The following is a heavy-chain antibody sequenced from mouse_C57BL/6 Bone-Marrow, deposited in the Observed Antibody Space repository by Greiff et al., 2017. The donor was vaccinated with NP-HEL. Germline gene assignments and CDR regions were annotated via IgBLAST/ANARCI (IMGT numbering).Heavy chain of an antibody. CDR1: GFNIKDDY. Sequence: EVQLVESGAELVRPGASVKLSCTASGFNIKDDYMHWVKQRPEQGLEWIGWIDPENGDTEYASKFQGKATITADTSSNTAYLQLSSLTSEDTAVYYCTFNYYGSPWFAYWGQGTLVTVSA. V-gene: IGHV14-4*01. D-gene: IGHD1-1*01. CDR2: IDPENGDT. J-gene: IGHJ3*01. CDR3: TFNYYGSPWFAY.